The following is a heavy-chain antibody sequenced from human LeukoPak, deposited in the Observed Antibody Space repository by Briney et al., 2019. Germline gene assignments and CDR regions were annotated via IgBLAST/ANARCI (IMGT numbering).Heavy chain of an antibody. CDR1: GGSISSSSYY. CDR3: ARDGNSYGFSD. Sequence: SETLSLTCTVSGGSISSSSYYWGWIRQPPGKGLEWIGSIYYSGSTYYNPSLKSRVTISVDTSKNQFSLKLSSVTAADTAVYYCARDGNSYGFSDWGQGTLVTVSS. CDR2: IYYSGST. D-gene: IGHD5-18*01. V-gene: IGHV4-39*07. J-gene: IGHJ4*02.